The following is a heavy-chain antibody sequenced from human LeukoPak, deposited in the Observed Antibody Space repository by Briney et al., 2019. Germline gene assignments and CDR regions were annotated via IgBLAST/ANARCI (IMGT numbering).Heavy chain of an antibody. CDR3: ARHTVAGVGY. D-gene: IGHD6-19*01. Sequence: SETLSLTCAVYGGSFSGYYWSWIRQPPGKGLEWIGEINHSGSTNYNPSLKSRVTISVDTSKNQFSLKLSSVTAADTAVYYCARHTVAGVGYWGQGTLVTVSS. CDR1: GGSFSGYY. J-gene: IGHJ4*02. CDR2: INHSGST. V-gene: IGHV4-34*01.